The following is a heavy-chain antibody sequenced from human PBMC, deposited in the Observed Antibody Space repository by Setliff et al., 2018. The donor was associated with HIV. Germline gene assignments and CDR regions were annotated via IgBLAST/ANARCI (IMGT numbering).Heavy chain of an antibody. D-gene: IGHD1-1*01. V-gene: IGHV1-69*13. J-gene: IGHJ6*03. CDR1: GGTFSRHA. CDR3: ARGNYYYYYYMDV. Sequence: SVKVSCKASGGTFSRHAISWVRQAPGQGLEWMGGIIPIFGTANYAQKFQGRVTITADESTSTAYMELSSLRSEDTAVYYCARGNYYYYYYMDVWGKGTTVTVSS. CDR2: IIPIFGTA.